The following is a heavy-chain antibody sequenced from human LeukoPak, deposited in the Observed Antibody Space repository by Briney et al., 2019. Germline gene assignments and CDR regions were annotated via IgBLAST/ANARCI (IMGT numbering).Heavy chain of an antibody. D-gene: IGHD6-19*01. Sequence: SETLSLTCTVSGGSISSYYWSWIRQPAGKGLEWIGRIYTSGSTNYNPSLKSRVTMSVDTSKNQFSLKLSSVTAADTAVYYCAISYSSGWYEGYYFDYWGQGTLVTVSS. CDR1: GGSISSYY. J-gene: IGHJ4*02. CDR3: AISYSSGWYEGYYFDY. V-gene: IGHV4-4*07. CDR2: IYTSGST.